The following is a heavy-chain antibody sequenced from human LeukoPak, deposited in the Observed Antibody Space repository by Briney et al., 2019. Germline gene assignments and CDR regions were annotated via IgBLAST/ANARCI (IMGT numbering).Heavy chain of an antibody. CDR3: AKSKSPYPMDYIFDF. D-gene: IGHD4-11*01. CDR2: ISNDGSIT. V-gene: IGHV3-30*18. J-gene: IGHJ4*02. CDR1: GFTFRRHG. Sequence: PGGSLRLSCAASGFTFRRHGMHWVRQAPGKGLEWVAVISNDGSITKYGYSVRGRFTISRDNSKNTLYVQMNSLRTDDAAVYYCAKSKSPYPMDYIFDFWGQGTRVTVSS.